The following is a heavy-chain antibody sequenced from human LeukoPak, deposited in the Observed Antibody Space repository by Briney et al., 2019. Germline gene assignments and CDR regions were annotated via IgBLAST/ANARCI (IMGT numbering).Heavy chain of an antibody. D-gene: IGHD6-19*01. V-gene: IGHV4-34*01. Sequence: SETLSLTCAVYGGSFSGYYWSWIRQPPGKGLEWIGEINHSGSTNYNPSLKSRVTIPVDTSKNQFSLKLSSVTAADTAVYYCARGRLGYSSGWFLAYWGQGTLVTVSS. CDR2: INHSGST. CDR1: GGSFSGYY. J-gene: IGHJ4*02. CDR3: ARGRLGYSSGWFLAY.